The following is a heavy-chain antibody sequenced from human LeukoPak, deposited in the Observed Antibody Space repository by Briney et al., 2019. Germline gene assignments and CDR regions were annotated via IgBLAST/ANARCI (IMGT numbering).Heavy chain of an antibody. CDR1: GFTFSSYN. D-gene: IGHD2-2*02. Sequence: GGSLRLSCAASGFTFSSYNMNWVRQAPGKGLEWVSSISSRSSYINYADSVKGRFTISRDNAKNSLYLQMNSLRAEDTAVYYCARDPRGGYCSSTSCYTFDSWGQGTLVTVSS. J-gene: IGHJ4*02. CDR3: ARDPRGGYCSSTSCYTFDS. V-gene: IGHV3-21*01. CDR2: ISSRSSYI.